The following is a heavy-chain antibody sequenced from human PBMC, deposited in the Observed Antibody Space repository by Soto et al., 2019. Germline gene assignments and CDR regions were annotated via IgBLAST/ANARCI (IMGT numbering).Heavy chain of an antibody. CDR1: HDCIGNDS. Sequence: SSTVYHDCIGNDSCTYAGQPAGKGLECIGRIDNSGSTNYNPSLTSRITMSADTSRNQFSLKLNSVTAADTAVYYFARVRQHSWSAPFPYWSHGALVTVS. CDR2: IDNSGST. V-gene: IGHV4-4*07. CDR3: ARVRQHSWSAPFPY. J-gene: IGHJ4*01. D-gene: IGHD2-15*01.